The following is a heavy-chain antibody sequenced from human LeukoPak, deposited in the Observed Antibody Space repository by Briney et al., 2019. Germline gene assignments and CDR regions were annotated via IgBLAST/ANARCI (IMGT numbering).Heavy chain of an antibody. J-gene: IGHJ4*02. Sequence: KESGPTLVKPTQNLTLTCTFSGFSLSTSGEGVGWIRQPPGKALEWLALIYWGDDKRYSPSLKSRLTITKDTSKNQVVLTMTNMDPVDTATYFCAHSHTSSPNDYWGQGTLVTVSS. CDR1: GFSLSTSGEG. D-gene: IGHD6-13*01. CDR3: AHSHTSSPNDY. V-gene: IGHV2-5*02. CDR2: IYWGDDK.